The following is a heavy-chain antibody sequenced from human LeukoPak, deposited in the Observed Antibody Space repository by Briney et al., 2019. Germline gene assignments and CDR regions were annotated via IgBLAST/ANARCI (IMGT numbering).Heavy chain of an antibody. CDR3: ARDSYYYYGMDA. V-gene: IGHV1-2*02. J-gene: IGHJ6*02. CDR1: GYTFTGYY. CDR2: INPNSGGT. Sequence: ASVKVSCKASGYTFTGYYMHWVRQAPGQGLEWMGWINPNSGGTNYAQKFQGRVTMTRDTSISTAYMELSRLRSDDTAVYYCARDSYYYYGMDAWGQGTTVTVSS.